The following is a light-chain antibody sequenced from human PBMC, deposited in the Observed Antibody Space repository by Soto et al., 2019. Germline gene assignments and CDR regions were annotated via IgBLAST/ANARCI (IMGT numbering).Light chain of an antibody. CDR2: EGS. CDR1: SSNIGSYNL. J-gene: IGLJ1*01. V-gene: IGLV2-23*01. CDR3: CSFAGTGTQYV. Sequence: QSVLTQPAAVSGSLGQPVTISCTGTSSNIGSYNLVSWYQHQPGKAPKIIIFEGSKRPSGVSNRFSGSRSGNTASLTISGLQAEDEADYYCCSFAGTGTQYVFGSGTKVTVL.